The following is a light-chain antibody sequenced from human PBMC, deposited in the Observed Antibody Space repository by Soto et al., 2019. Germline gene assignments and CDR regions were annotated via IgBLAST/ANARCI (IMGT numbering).Light chain of an antibody. Sequence: EIVLTQSPATLSLSPGDRATLSCRASQSISTNLAWYQQKPGQAPRLLIYDASTRATGIPARFSGSGSGTEFTLTISSLLSEDFAVYSCQQYNNWPLTFGGGTKVEIK. V-gene: IGKV3D-15*01. CDR1: QSISTN. CDR2: DAS. CDR3: QQYNNWPLT. J-gene: IGKJ4*01.